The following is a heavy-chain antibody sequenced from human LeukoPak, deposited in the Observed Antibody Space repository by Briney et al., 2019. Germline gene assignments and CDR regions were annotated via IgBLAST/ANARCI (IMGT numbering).Heavy chain of an antibody. J-gene: IGHJ6*02. CDR2: MNPNSGNT. Sequence: ASVKVSCKASGYTFTSYDINWVRQATGQGLEWMGWMNPNSGNTGYAQKFQGRVTMTRNTSISTAYMELSSLRSEDTAVYYCASARVAVAGYYYYGMDVWGQGTTVTVSS. D-gene: IGHD6-19*01. CDR1: GYTFTSYD. V-gene: IGHV1-8*01. CDR3: ASARVAVAGYYYYGMDV.